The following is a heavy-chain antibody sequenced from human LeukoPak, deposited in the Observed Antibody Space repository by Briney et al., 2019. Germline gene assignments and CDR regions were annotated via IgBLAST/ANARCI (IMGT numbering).Heavy chain of an antibody. CDR3: ARDYYDSSGYYYGGN. CDR1: GFTFSSHS. D-gene: IGHD3-22*01. Sequence: GGSLRLSCAASGFTFSSHSMNWVRQAPGKGLEWVLSISSSSSYIYYADSVKGRFTISRDNAKNSLYLQMNSLRAEDTAVYYCARDYYDSSGYYYGGNWGQGTLVTVSS. J-gene: IGHJ4*02. CDR2: ISSSSSYI. V-gene: IGHV3-21*01.